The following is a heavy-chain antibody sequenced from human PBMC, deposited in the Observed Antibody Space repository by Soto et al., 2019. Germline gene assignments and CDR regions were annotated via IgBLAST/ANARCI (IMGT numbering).Heavy chain of an antibody. CDR1: GFTFSSYG. V-gene: IGHV3-30*18. CDR3: AKAGVYSSGWYHFDY. Sequence: QVQLVESGGGVVQPGRSLRLSCAASGFTFSSYGMHWVRQAPGKGLEWVAVISYDGSNKYYADSVKGRFTISRDNSKNTLYLQMNSLRAEDTAVYYCAKAGVYSSGWYHFDYWGQGTLVTVSS. D-gene: IGHD6-19*01. CDR2: ISYDGSNK. J-gene: IGHJ4*02.